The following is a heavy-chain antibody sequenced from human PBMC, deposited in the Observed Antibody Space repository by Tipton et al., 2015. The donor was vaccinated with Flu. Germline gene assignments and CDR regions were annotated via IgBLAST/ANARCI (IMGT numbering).Heavy chain of an antibody. CDR3: AGASHYGSTGYSMDY. Sequence: TLSLTCSVSGGSISSYYWSWIRQPAGKGLEWIGRIYTSGSSNYNPSLKSRVTMSVDTSKNQFSLKLSSVTAADTAVYYCAGASHYGSTGYSMDYWGQGTLVTVSS. CDR2: IYTSGSS. CDR1: GGSISSYY. D-gene: IGHD3-22*01. J-gene: IGHJ4*02. V-gene: IGHV4-4*07.